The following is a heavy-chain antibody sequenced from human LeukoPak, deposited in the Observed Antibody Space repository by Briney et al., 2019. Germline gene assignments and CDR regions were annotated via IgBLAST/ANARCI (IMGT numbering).Heavy chain of an antibody. Sequence: PGGSLRLSCAASGFTFDDYAMHWVRQAPGKGLEWVSLISWDGGSTYYADSVKGRFTISRDNSKNSLYLHMNSLRAEDTALYYCAKGTRWFYDSSGYYREYYFDYWGQGTLVTVSS. J-gene: IGHJ4*02. CDR1: GFTFDDYA. CDR3: AKGTRWFYDSSGYYREYYFDY. CDR2: ISWDGGST. V-gene: IGHV3-43D*03. D-gene: IGHD3-22*01.